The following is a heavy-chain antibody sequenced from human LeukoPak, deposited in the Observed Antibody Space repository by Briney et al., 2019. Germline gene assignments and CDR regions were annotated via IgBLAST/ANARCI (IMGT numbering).Heavy chain of an antibody. CDR1: GYSFTSYW. CDR2: IYPGDSDT. D-gene: IGHD1-26*01. V-gene: IGHV5-51*01. CDR3: ARQLKPSSTDYYYYGMDV. J-gene: IGHJ6*02. Sequence: GESLKISCKGSGYSFTSYWIGWVRQMPGKGLEWMGIIYPGDSDTRYSPSFQGQVTISADKSISTAYLQWSSLKASDTAMYYCARQLKPSSTDYYYYGMDVWGQGTTVTVSS.